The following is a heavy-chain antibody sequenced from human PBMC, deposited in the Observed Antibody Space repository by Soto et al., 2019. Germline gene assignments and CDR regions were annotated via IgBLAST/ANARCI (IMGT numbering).Heavy chain of an antibody. CDR1: GGTFSSYA. Sequence: SVKVSCKASGGTFSSYAISWVRQAPGQGLEWMGWIIPIFGTAAYAQKFQGRVTMTTNASTSTAYMELSSLRSEDTAVYYCAREDYDDENFDLWGRGTLVTVS. CDR3: AREDYDDENFDL. D-gene: IGHD3-3*01. V-gene: IGHV1-69*05. CDR2: IIPIFGTA. J-gene: IGHJ2*01.